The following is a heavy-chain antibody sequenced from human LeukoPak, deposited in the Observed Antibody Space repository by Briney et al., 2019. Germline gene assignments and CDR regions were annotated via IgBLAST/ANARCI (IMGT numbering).Heavy chain of an antibody. CDR2: INPNSGGT. CDR1: GYTFTGYY. D-gene: IGHD3-22*01. V-gene: IGHV1-2*02. J-gene: IGHJ1*01. CDR3: ARFYDSSGYPAEYFQH. Sequence: GASVKVSCKASGYTFTGYYMHWVRQAPGQGLEWMGWINPNSGGTNYAQKFQGRVTMTRDTSISTAYMELSRLRSDDTAVYYCARFYDSSGYPAEYFQHWGHGTLVTVSS.